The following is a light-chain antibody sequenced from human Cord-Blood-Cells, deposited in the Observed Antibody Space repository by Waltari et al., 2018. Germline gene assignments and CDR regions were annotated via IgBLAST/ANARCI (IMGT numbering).Light chain of an antibody. J-gene: IGLJ3*02. CDR2: SNN. Sequence: QSVLTQPPSASGTPGQRVTFSGSVSSSNIGSNTENWYPQLPGTAPKVLIYSNNPRPSGVPARCSGSKSGTSASLAISGLQSEDEADYYCAAWDDSLNGWVFGGGTKLTVL. CDR3: AAWDDSLNGWV. CDR1: SSNIGSNT. V-gene: IGLV1-44*01.